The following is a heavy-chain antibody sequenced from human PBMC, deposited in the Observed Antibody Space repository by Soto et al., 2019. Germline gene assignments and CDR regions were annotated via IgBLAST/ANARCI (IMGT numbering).Heavy chain of an antibody. J-gene: IGHJ5*02. D-gene: IGHD3-22*01. V-gene: IGHV4-31*02. CDR3: ARTRRYYDSSGYLAINWFDP. CDR2: IYYSGST. CDR1: GGSISSGGYY. Sequence: SETLSLTCTVSGGSISSGGYYWSWIRQHPGKGLEWIGYIYYSGSTYYNPSLKSRVTISVDTSKNQFSLKLSSVTAADTAVYYCARTRRYYDSSGYLAINWFDPWGQGTLVTVSS.